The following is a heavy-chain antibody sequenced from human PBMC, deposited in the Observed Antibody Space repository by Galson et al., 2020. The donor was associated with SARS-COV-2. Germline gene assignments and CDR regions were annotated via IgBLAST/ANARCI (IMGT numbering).Heavy chain of an antibody. V-gene: IGHV3-74*01. J-gene: IGHJ6*02. CDR3: ARQSAMDV. Sequence: SCAGSGFTFENYWMHWVRQAPGKGLVWVSRINTHGNSTNYADSVRGRFTISRDNAKNTLYLQMDSLRVEDTAVYYCARQSAMDVWGHGTTVTVSS. CDR1: GFTFENYW. CDR2: INTHGNST.